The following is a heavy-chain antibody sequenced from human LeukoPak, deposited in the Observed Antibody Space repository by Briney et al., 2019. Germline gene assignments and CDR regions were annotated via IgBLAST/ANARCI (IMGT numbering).Heavy chain of an antibody. Sequence: SETLSLTCTVSGGSINNYYCSWIRQPPGKGLEWIGHIYYSGSTNYNPSLKSRVTISVDTSNNQFSLKLSSVTAADTAVYYCARGSEWLPNNWGQGVLVTVSS. CDR1: GGSINNYY. V-gene: IGHV4-59*01. CDR3: ARGSEWLPNN. CDR2: IYYSGST. D-gene: IGHD5-12*01. J-gene: IGHJ4*02.